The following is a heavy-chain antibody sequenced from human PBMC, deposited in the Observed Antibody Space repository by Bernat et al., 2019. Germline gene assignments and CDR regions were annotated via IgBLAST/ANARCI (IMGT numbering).Heavy chain of an antibody. D-gene: IGHD2-15*01. V-gene: IGHV3-11*05. CDR3: ERGLGCSGGSCRKYYFDY. Sequence: QVQLVESGGGLVKAGGSLRLSCAASGFTFSDYDMSWIRQVPGKGLEWVSYISSSSSYTNYADSVKGRFTISRDNAKNSLDLQMNSLRAEDTAVYYWERGLGCSGGSCRKYYFDYWGQGTLVTVSS. J-gene: IGHJ4*02. CDR2: ISSSSSYT. CDR1: GFTFSDYD.